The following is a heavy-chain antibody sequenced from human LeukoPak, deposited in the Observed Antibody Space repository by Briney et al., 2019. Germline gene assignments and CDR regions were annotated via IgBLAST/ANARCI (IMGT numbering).Heavy chain of an antibody. D-gene: IGHD3-22*01. CDR3: ARGSGYYDRSGYYYGGDDFDY. Sequence: ASVKVSCKASGYTFTSYGISWVRQAPGQGLEWMGWISAYNGNTNYAQKLQGRVTMTTDTSTSTAYMELRSLRSDDTAVYYCARGSGYYDRSGYYYGGDDFDYWGQGTLVTVSS. CDR2: ISAYNGNT. V-gene: IGHV1-18*01. J-gene: IGHJ4*02. CDR1: GYTFTSYG.